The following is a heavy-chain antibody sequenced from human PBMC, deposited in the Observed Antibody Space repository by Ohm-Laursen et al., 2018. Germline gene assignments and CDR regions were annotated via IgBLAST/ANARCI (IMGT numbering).Heavy chain of an antibody. CDR3: ARPFDYYDSSGYYLEAFDI. D-gene: IGHD3-22*01. V-gene: IGHV4-59*01. J-gene: IGHJ3*02. Sequence: GTLSLTCPVSGGSISNYYWSWIRQTPGEGLEWIGYIYHSGNTNYNPSLKSRVTISVDTSKNQFSLKLSSVTAADTAVYYCARPFDYYDSSGYYLEAFDIWGQGTMVTVSS. CDR2: IYHSGNT. CDR1: GGSISNYY.